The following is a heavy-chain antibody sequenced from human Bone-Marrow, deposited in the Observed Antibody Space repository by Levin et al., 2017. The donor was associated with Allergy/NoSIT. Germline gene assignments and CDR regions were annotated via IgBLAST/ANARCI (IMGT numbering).Heavy chain of an antibody. J-gene: IGHJ4*02. CDR3: ARSGLGGALDY. CDR2: IYWDDHK. D-gene: IGHD3/OR15-3a*01. Sequence: SGPTLVKPTDTLTLTCTFSGFSLRTTGVSVGWIRQPPGKALDWLAAIYWDDHKRFSPSLQSRLTITKDTSKNQVVLIMSNMDPADTATYYCARSGLGGALDYWGQGTLVSVSS. V-gene: IGHV2-5*02. CDR1: GFSLRTTGVS.